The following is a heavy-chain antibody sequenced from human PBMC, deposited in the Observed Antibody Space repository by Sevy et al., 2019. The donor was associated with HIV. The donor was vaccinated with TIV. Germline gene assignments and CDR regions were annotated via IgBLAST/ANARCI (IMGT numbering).Heavy chain of an antibody. D-gene: IGHD5-18*01. V-gene: IGHV3-15*07. CDR3: TTDGGGYNYGYSFDY. CDR2: IKSKTDGGTT. Sequence: GGSLRLSCAASGFTFSNAWMNWVGQAPGKGLEWVGRIKSKTDGGTTDYAAPVKGRFTISRDDSKNTLYLQMNSLKTEDTAVYYCTTDGGGYNYGYSFDYWGQGTLVTVSS. J-gene: IGHJ4*02. CDR1: GFTFSNAW.